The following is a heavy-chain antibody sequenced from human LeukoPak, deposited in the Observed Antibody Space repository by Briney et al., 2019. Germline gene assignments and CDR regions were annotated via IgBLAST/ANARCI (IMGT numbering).Heavy chain of an antibody. CDR2: SYTSGIT. CDR1: GGSINSYY. D-gene: IGHD1-26*01. J-gene: IGHJ4*02. V-gene: IGHV4-4*07. CDR3: ARDSMHSAYGDEY. Sequence: SETLSLTCTVSGGSINSYYWSWIRQPAGKGLEWIGRSYTSGITNYNPSLKSRVTMSVDTSKNQFSLKLNSVTAADTAVYYCARDSMHSAYGDEYWGQGTLVTVSS.